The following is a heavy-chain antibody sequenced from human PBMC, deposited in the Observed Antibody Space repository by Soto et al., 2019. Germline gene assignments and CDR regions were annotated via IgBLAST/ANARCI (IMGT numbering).Heavy chain of an antibody. V-gene: IGHV3-53*01. J-gene: IGHJ4*02. D-gene: IGHD2-15*01. CDR1: GFTVSSNY. CDR2: IYSGGST. Sequence: EVQLVESGGGLIQPGGSLRLSCAASGFTVSSNYMSWVRQAPGKGLEWVSVIYSGGSTYYADSVKGRFTISRDNSKNTLYLQMNSLRAEDTAVYYCARHCSGGSCYSEGTNFDYWGQGTLVTVSS. CDR3: ARHCSGGSCYSEGTNFDY.